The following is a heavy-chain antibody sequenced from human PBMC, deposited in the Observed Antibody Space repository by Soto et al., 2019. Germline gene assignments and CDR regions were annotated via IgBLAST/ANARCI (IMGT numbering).Heavy chain of an antibody. J-gene: IGHJ4*02. V-gene: IGHV3-23*01. CDR2: ISGSGGST. Sequence: EVQLLESGGGLVQPGGSLRLSCAASGFTFSSYAMSWVRQAPGKGLEWVSAISGSGGSTYYADSVKGRFTISRDNSNTTLYLHMNSLRAEDTPVYYCAEDSGYGYWGQGTLVTVSS. CDR3: AEDSGYGY. CDR1: GFTFSSYA. D-gene: IGHD5-12*01.